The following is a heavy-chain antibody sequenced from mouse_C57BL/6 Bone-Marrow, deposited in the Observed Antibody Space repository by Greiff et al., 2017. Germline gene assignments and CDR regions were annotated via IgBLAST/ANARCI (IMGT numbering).Heavy chain of an antibody. V-gene: IGHV5-9*01. Sequence: EVKLVESGGGLVKPGGSLKLSCAASGFTFSSYTMSWVRQTPEKRLEWVATISGGGGNTYYPDSVKGRSTISRDNAKNTLYLQMSSLRSEDTALYYCARHGFITTVVDFDYWGQGTTLTVSS. CDR1: GFTFSSYT. CDR2: ISGGGGNT. J-gene: IGHJ2*01. CDR3: ARHGFITTVVDFDY. D-gene: IGHD1-1*01.